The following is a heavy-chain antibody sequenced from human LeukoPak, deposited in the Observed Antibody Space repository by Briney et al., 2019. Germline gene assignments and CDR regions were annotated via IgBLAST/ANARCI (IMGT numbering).Heavy chain of an antibody. CDR2: INAGNGNT. CDR1: GYTFTSYA. J-gene: IGHJ4*02. V-gene: IGHV1-3*01. D-gene: IGHD6-13*01. Sequence: ASVKVSCKASGYTFTSYAMHWVRQAPGQRLEWMGWINAGNGNTKYSQKFQGRVTITTDESTSTAYMELSSLRSEDTAVYYCASGSYYGYSRTSYGYWGQGTLVTVSS. CDR3: ASGSYYGYSRTSYGY.